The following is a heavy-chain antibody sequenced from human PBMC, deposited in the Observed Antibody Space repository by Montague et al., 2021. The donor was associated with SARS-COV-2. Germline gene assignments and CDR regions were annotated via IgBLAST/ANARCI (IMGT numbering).Heavy chain of an antibody. J-gene: IGHJ6*02. D-gene: IGHD2-15*01. Sequence: SETLSLTCAVYGGSFSGYYWSWIRQPPGRGLEWIGETNDSGRTNXXPSLKGRVTISVDTSKNQFSLRLSSVTAAETAIYYCARGYCSGSGCYYYYGMDVWGQGTTVTVSS. CDR2: TNDSGRT. CDR3: ARGYCSGSGCYYYYGMDV. CDR1: GGSFSGYY. V-gene: IGHV4-34*01.